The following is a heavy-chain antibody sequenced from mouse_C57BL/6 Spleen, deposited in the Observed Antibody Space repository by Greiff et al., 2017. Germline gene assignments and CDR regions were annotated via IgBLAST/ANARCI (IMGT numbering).Heavy chain of an antibody. D-gene: IGHD1-1*01. CDR1: GFTFSDYG. V-gene: IGHV5-17*01. CDR2: ISSGSSTI. Sequence: EVQLQESGGGLVKPGGSLKLSCAASGFTFSDYGMHWVRQAPEKGLEWVAYISSGSSTIYYADTVKGRFTISRDHAKNTLFLQMTSLRSEDTAMYYCACYYSGNAMDYWGQGPSVTVSS. J-gene: IGHJ4*01. CDR3: ACYYSGNAMDY.